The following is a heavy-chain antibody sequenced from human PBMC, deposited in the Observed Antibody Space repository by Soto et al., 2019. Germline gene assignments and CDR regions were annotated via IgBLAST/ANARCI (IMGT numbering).Heavy chain of an antibody. J-gene: IGHJ6*02. CDR2: MNPNSGNT. CDR3: ACDGYSSGWYYYYGMDV. Sequence: ASVKVSCKASGYTFTSYDINWVRQATGQGLEWMGWMNPNSGNTGYAQKFQGRVTMTRNTSISTAYMELSSLRSEDTAVYYCACDGYSSGWYYYYGMDVWGQGTTVTAP. D-gene: IGHD6-19*01. CDR1: GYTFTSYD. V-gene: IGHV1-8*01.